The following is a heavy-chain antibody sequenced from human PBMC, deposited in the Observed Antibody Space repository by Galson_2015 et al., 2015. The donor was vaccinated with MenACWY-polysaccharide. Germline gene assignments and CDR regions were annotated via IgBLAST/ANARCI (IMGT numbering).Heavy chain of an antibody. J-gene: IGHJ4*02. CDR2: IFSDGSST. D-gene: IGHD1-26*01. CDR1: GFTFSSSW. Sequence: SLRLSCAASGFTFSSSWMHWVRHAPGKGLVWVSRIFSDGSSTSYADSVRGRFTISRDNAKNMLHLQMNSLRGEDTAVYYCTRGSRYSANYGDDWGQGTLVTVSS. V-gene: IGHV3-74*01. CDR3: TRGSRYSANYGDD.